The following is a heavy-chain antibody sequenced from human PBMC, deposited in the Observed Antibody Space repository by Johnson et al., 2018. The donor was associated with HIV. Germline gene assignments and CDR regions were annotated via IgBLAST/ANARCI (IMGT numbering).Heavy chain of an antibody. CDR3: ARDLVSLEDAFDI. Sequence: MLLVESGGGLAQPGGSLRLSCAASGFTFSSYAMHWVRQAPGKGLEWISYISSGGSSIYYADSVRGRFTISRDNSKNTLYLQMNSLRAEDTAVYYCARDLVSLEDAFDIWGQGTMVTVSS. J-gene: IGHJ3*02. V-gene: IGHV3-48*01. CDR2: ISSGGSSI. CDR1: GFTFSSYA. D-gene: IGHD3-16*02.